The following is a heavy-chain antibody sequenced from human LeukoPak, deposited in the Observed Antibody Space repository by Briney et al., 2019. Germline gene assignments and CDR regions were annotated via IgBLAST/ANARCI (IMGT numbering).Heavy chain of an antibody. CDR1: GFTVSSNY. D-gene: IGHD2-2*01. Sequence: GGSLRLSCAASGFTVSSNYMSWVRQAPGKGLEWVSAIYSGGSTYYADSVKGRFTISRDNSKNTLYLQMNSLRAEDTAVYYCAREAVGYCSSTSCSNWFDPWGQGTLVTVSS. CDR2: IYSGGST. J-gene: IGHJ5*02. CDR3: AREAVGYCSSTSCSNWFDP. V-gene: IGHV3-66*01.